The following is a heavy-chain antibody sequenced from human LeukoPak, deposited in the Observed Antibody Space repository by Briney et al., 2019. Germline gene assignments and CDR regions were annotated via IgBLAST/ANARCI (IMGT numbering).Heavy chain of an antibody. CDR3: ARDNGVAFDI. CDR2: ISWNSGSI. D-gene: IGHD3-10*01. V-gene: IGHV3-9*01. CDR1: GFTFDDYA. J-gene: IGHJ3*02. Sequence: GGSLRLSCAASGFTFDDYAMHWVRQAPGKGLEWVSGISWNSGSIGYADSVKGRFTISRDNAKNTLYLQMNSLRPEDTAVYYCARDNGVAFDIWGQGTMVTVSS.